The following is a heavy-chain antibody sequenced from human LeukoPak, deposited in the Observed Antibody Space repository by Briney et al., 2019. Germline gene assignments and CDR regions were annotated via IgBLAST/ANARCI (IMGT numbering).Heavy chain of an antibody. Sequence: GGSLRLSCAASGFTFSSYWMSWVRQAPGKGLEWVANIKQDGSEKYYVDSVKGRFTISRDNAKNSLYLQMNSLRAEDTAVYYCAREYRSGGSCYSFYDYWGQGTLVTVSS. J-gene: IGHJ4*02. V-gene: IGHV3-7*01. CDR1: GFTFSSYW. CDR2: IKQDGSEK. CDR3: AREYRSGGSCYSFYDY. D-gene: IGHD2-15*01.